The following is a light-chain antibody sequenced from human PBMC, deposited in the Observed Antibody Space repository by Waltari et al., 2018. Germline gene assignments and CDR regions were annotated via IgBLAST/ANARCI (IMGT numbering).Light chain of an antibody. Sequence: IVMTQSPGTLSVSPGQRASLSCRASETIYNFLAWYQQQPGQSPRLLIHGISTRASGVPARFTGSGSGADFTLTIDSLQSDDFALYFCQQYFNWPLTFGQGTKVEI. V-gene: IGKV3-15*01. J-gene: IGKJ1*01. CDR2: GIS. CDR1: ETIYNF. CDR3: QQYFNWPLT.